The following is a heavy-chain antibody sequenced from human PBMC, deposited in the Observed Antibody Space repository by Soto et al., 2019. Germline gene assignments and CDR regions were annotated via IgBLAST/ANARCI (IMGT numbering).Heavy chain of an antibody. V-gene: IGHV4-30-4*08. CDR3: ARSIEARAGDYYYYGMDV. D-gene: IGHD6-6*01. J-gene: IGHJ6*02. Sequence: SETLSHPCTGSGGSISSGDYYWSCIRQPPGKGLEWIGYIYYSGSTYYNPSLKSRVTISVDTSKKKFSLKLSSVTAADTAVYYCARSIEARAGDYYYYGMDVWGQGTTVT. CDR2: IYYSGST. CDR1: GGSISSGDYY.